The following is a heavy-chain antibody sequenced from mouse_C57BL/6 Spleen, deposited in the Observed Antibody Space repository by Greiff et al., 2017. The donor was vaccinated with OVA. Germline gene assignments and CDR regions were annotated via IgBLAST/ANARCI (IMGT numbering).Heavy chain of an antibody. CDR1: GYTFTDYE. J-gene: IGHJ2*01. Sequence: VQLQQSGAELVRPGASVTLSCKASGYTFTDYEMHWVKQTPVHGLEWIGAIDPETGGTAYNQKFKGKAILTADKSSSTAYMELRSLTSEDSAVYYCTRGTTVPPFDDWGQGTTLTVSS. CDR3: TRGTTVPPFDD. D-gene: IGHD1-1*01. V-gene: IGHV1-15*01. CDR2: IDPETGGT.